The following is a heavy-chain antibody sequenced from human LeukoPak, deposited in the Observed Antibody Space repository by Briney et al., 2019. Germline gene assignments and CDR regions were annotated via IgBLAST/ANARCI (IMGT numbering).Heavy chain of an antibody. V-gene: IGHV4-59*01. Sequence: PSETLSLTCTVSGGSISSYYWSWIRQSPGKGLEWIGYIYYSGSTNYNPSLKSRVTISVDTSKNQFSLKLSSVTAADTAVYYCARVSGYNYVFNYFDYWGQGTLVTVSS. J-gene: IGHJ4*02. CDR3: ARVSGYNYVFNYFDY. CDR2: IYYSGST. CDR1: GGSISSYY. D-gene: IGHD5-24*01.